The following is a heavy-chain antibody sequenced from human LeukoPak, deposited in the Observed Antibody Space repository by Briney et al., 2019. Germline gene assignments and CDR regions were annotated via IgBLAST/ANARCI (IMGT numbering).Heavy chain of an antibody. J-gene: IGHJ4*02. CDR2: IYYSGST. CDR1: GGSISSGGYY. D-gene: IGHD2-2*01. Sequence: PSETLSLTCTVSGGSISSGGYYWSWIRQHPGKGLEWIGYIYYSGSTNYNPSLKSRVTISVDTSKNQFSLKLSSVTAADTAVYYCATIRGYCSSTSCYELHNLDYWGQGTLVTVSS. CDR3: ATIRGYCSSTSCYELHNLDY. V-gene: IGHV4-31*03.